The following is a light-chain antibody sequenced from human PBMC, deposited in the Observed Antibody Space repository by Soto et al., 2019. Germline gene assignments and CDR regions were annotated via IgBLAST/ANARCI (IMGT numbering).Light chain of an antibody. V-gene: IGKV3-11*01. Sequence: EIVLTQSPATLSLSPGERATLSCRASQSVSSYLAWYQQKPGQAPRPLIYDAYNRATGIPARFSGSGSGTEFTLTISSLEPEDFAVYYCQQRSNWPPGYTFGQGTKLEIK. CDR3: QQRSNWPPGYT. CDR2: DAY. J-gene: IGKJ2*01. CDR1: QSVSSY.